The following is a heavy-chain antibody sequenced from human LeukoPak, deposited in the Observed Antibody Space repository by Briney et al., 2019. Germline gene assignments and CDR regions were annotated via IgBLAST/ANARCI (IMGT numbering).Heavy chain of an antibody. V-gene: IGHV1-69*04. CDR3: ARQSGIDAFDI. Sequence: GASVKVSCKAFGGTFSSYAISWVRQAPGQGLEWMGRIIPILGIANYAQKFQGRVTITADKSTSTAYMELSSLRSEDTAVYYCARQSGIDAFDIWGQGTMVTVSS. CDR1: GGTFSSYA. CDR2: IIPILGIA. D-gene: IGHD3-10*01. J-gene: IGHJ3*02.